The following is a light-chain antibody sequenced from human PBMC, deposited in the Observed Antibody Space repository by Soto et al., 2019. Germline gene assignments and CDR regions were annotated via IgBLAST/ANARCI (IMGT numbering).Light chain of an antibody. CDR3: HQAARFPFT. CDR2: TAS. Sequence: DIQLTQSPASVSAAVGDRINISCRASQPIKTWLAWYQQKPGKGPKLLIYTASTLETGVPSRFSGSGSGTDFTLTISSLQPEDAAIYYCHQAARFPFTFGPGAKV. J-gene: IGKJ3*01. CDR1: QPIKTW. V-gene: IGKV1-12*02.